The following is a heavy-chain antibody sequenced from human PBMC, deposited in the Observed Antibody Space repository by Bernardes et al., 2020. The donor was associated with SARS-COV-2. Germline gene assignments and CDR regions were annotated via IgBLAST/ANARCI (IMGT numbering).Heavy chain of an antibody. CDR1: GFTFSNAW. V-gene: IGHV3-15*01. CDR3: TTDQMDY. Sequence: SLRLSCAASGFTFSNAWMSWVRQAPGKGLEWVGLIKRKSEGGTTDYAAPVKGRFTISRDDSKNTVYLQMNSLKTEDTAVYYCTTDQMDYWGQGTLVTVSS. J-gene: IGHJ4*02. CDR2: IKRKSEGGTT.